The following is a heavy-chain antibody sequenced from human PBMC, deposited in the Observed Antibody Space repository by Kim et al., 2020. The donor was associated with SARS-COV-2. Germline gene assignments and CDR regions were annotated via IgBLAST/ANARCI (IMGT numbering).Heavy chain of an antibody. Sequence: SETLSLTCTVSGGSISSGGYYWSWIRQHPGKGLEWIGYIYYSGSTYYNPSLKSRVTISVDTSKNQFSLKLSSVTAADTAVYYCARVVREWFAFDIWGQGTMVTVSS. V-gene: IGHV4-31*03. CDR3: ARVVREWFAFDI. D-gene: IGHD3-10*01. CDR1: GGSISSGGYY. CDR2: IYYSGST. J-gene: IGHJ3*02.